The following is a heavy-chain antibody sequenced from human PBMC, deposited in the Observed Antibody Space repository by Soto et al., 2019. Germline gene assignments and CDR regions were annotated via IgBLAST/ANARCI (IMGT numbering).Heavy chain of an antibody. V-gene: IGHV1-58*01. CDR2: IAVGSGYT. CDR3: AADATAWQQMVPSDY. D-gene: IGHD2-8*01. J-gene: IGHJ4*02. Sequence: QMQLEQSGPEVKKPGTSVKVSCKASGFTFTSSAFKWVRQARGQRLEWRGWIAVGSGYTNYAQRFQDRVTLTRDMSTATTYMALSRLTSEDTAIYYCAADATAWQQMVPSDYWGQGTLVTVSS. CDR1: GFTFTSSA.